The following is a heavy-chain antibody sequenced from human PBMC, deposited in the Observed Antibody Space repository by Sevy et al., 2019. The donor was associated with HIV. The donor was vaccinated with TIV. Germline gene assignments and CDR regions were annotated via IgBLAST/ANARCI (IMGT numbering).Heavy chain of an antibody. Sequence: ASVKVSCKASGVTFNSYAFHWVRQAPGQGLEWMGGFIPMFGTTDYAQKFQGRVTISADESTSTVYMEQSSLRSEDTAVYYCTRGVTKIIGGGYYFDYWGQGTLVTVSS. V-gene: IGHV1-69*13. D-gene: IGHD3-22*01. CDR2: FIPMFGTT. CDR3: TRGVTKIIGGGYYFDY. J-gene: IGHJ4*02. CDR1: GVTFNSYA.